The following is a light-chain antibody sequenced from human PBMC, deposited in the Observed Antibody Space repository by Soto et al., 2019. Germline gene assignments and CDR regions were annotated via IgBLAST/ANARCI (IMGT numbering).Light chain of an antibody. CDR2: DVS. CDR1: QSVGRRY. CDR3: KYQGT. V-gene: IGKV3-20*01. J-gene: IGKJ4*01. Sequence: IVLTQSPGTLSLSPGERATLSCRASQSVGRRYLAWYQQQPGQAPMLLICDVSEMASDISDRCSGSGSGTDFTLTINRLVPEDVAVYYCKYQGTFGGGTKVEIK.